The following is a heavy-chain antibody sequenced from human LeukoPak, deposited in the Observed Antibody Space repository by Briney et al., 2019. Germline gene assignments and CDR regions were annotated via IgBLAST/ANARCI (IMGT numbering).Heavy chain of an antibody. J-gene: IGHJ6*02. CDR2: ISNSGSTV. Sequence: PGGSLRLSCAASGFTVSSNYMSWLRQAPGKGLEWLSYISNSGSTVFYADSVKGRFTVSRDNAKRSLYLQIESLRDDDTAVYHCALGTINKDYYFGMDVWGQGTTVTVSS. V-gene: IGHV3-11*01. D-gene: IGHD2-8*01. CDR1: GFTVSSNY. CDR3: ALGTINKDYYFGMDV.